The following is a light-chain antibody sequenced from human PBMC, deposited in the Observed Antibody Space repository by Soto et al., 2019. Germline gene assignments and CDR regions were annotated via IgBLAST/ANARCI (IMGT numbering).Light chain of an antibody. Sequence: EIVLTQSPGTLSLSPGERATLSCRASETVGRNYLAWFQQKPGQPPRLLIYHSSPTATGVPDRFSVTGSGTDFPLTIGALKPYDFAVYYCHQHATSPLTFGGGTKVEI. V-gene: IGKV3-20*01. CDR2: HSS. CDR3: HQHATSPLT. J-gene: IGKJ4*01. CDR1: ETVGRNY.